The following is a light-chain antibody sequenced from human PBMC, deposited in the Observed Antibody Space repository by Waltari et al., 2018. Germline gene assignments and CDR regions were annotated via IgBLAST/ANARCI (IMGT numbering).Light chain of an antibody. V-gene: IGKV4-1*01. Sequence: DIVMTQSPEFLAVSLGERATINCKSSQSVLYNSNDKNYLAWYQQKPGQPPKLLIYWASTRQAGVPDRFSGSGSGTDFTLTINSLQAEDLAVYYCQQYYSSRTFCRGTRVEIK. CDR2: WAS. CDR1: QSVLYNSNDKNY. J-gene: IGKJ1*01. CDR3: QQYYSSRT.